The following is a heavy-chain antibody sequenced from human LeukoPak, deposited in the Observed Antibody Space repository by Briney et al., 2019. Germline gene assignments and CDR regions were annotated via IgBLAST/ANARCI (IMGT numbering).Heavy chain of an antibody. D-gene: IGHD6-19*01. CDR2: FDPEDGET. V-gene: IGHV1-24*01. J-gene: IGHJ4*02. CDR1: GYTLTELS. CDR3: ARGGVQQWLAPPDY. Sequence: AASVKVSCKVSGYTLTELSMHWVRQAPGKGLEWMGGFDPEDGETIYAQKLQGRVTMTTDTSTSTAYMELRSLRSDDTAVYYCARGGVQQWLAPPDYWGQGTLVTVSS.